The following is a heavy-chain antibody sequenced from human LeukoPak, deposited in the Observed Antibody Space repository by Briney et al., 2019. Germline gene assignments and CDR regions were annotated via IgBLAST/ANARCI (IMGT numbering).Heavy chain of an antibody. Sequence: GGSLRLSCAASGFTFSDYYMSWIRQAPGKGLEWVAVIWYDGSNKYYADSVKGRFTISRDNSKNTLYLQMNSLRAEDTAVYYCARGRNSYCSSTSCLNFDYWGQGTLVTVSS. D-gene: IGHD2-2*01. V-gene: IGHV3-33*08. J-gene: IGHJ4*02. CDR3: ARGRNSYCSSTSCLNFDY. CDR1: GFTFSDYY. CDR2: IWYDGSNK.